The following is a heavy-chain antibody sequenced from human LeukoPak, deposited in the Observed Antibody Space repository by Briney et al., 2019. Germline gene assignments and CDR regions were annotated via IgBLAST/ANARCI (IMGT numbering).Heavy chain of an antibody. J-gene: IGHJ5*02. D-gene: IGHD6-19*01. CDR2: TYYRSKWYN. V-gene: IGHV6-1*01. CDR1: GDSVSSNSAA. Sequence: SQTLSLTCAISGDSVSSNSAAWNWIRQSPSRGLEWLGRTYYRSKWYNDYAVSVKSRITINPDTSKNQFSLKLSSVTAADTAVYYCARHRGSSGWYSNWFDPWGQGTLVTVSS. CDR3: ARHRGSSGWYSNWFDP.